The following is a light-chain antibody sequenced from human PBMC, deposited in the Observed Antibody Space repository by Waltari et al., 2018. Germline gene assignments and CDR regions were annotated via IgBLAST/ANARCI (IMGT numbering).Light chain of an antibody. J-gene: IGKJ1*01. CDR3: QQYYSTRT. Sequence: IVLTQSPDSLAVSLGARATINCKSSQSVLYISNNKNYLAWYQQKPGQPPKLLIYWASTRESGVPDRFSGSGSGTDFTLTISSLQAEDVAVYYCQQYYSTRTFGQGTKVEIK. V-gene: IGKV4-1*01. CDR2: WAS. CDR1: QSVLYISNNKNY.